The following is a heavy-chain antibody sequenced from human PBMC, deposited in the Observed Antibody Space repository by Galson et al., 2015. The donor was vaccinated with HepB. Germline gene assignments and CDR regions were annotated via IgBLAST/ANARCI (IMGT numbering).Heavy chain of an antibody. Sequence: SLRLSCAASGFIFSNYEMNWVRQAPGKGLEWISYISSSGGTKHYADSVKGRFTVSRDTAENSLYLQMNSLRAEDTAVYYCATEAGSGSYYLDWGQGTLVTVSS. CDR1: GFIFSNYE. D-gene: IGHD1-26*01. CDR2: ISSSGGTK. CDR3: ATEAGSGSYYLD. V-gene: IGHV3-48*03. J-gene: IGHJ4*02.